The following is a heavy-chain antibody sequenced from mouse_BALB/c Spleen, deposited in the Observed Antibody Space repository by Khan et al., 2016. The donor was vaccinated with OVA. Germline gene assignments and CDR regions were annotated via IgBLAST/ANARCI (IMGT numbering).Heavy chain of an antibody. CDR2: INTHSGVP. Sequence: QIQLVQSGPELKKPGETVRISCKASGYTFTTAGIQWVQKMPGKGLKWIGWINTHSGVPKYAEDFKGRFAFSLEISVSTAYLQITNLKNEDTATYFCARGGAAYYRNYGGAMEYWGQGTLVTVSS. CDR3: ARGGAAYYRNYGGAMEY. J-gene: IGHJ4*01. CDR1: GYTFTTAG. D-gene: IGHD2-5*01. V-gene: IGHV9-4*02.